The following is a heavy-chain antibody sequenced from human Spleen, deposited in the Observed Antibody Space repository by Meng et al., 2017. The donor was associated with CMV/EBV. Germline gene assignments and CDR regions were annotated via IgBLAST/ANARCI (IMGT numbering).Heavy chain of an antibody. D-gene: IGHD1-1*01. CDR3: ARMGRTTVWFDP. CDR1: GYTFSDYY. Sequence: ASVKVSCKASGYTFSDYYMHWVRQAPVQGLEWKGWINPSSGDTNYAQRFQGRVTMTRDTYISTAYMELSRLRSDDTAVYYCARMGRTTVWFDPWGQGTLVTVSS. CDR2: INPSSGDT. V-gene: IGHV1-2*02. J-gene: IGHJ5*02.